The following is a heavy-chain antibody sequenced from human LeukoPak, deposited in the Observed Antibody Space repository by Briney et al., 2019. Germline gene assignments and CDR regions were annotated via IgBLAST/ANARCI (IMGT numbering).Heavy chain of an antibody. Sequence: SETLSLTCTVSGGSISNSYWSWIRQPAGKGLEWIGRIYTSGSANYNPSLKSRVTMSVDTSKNQFSLKLSSVTAADTAVYYCARTYYYDSSGYYYFDYWGQGTLVTVSS. D-gene: IGHD3-22*01. CDR3: ARTYYYDSSGYYYFDY. CDR1: GGSISNSY. V-gene: IGHV4-4*07. J-gene: IGHJ4*02. CDR2: IYTSGSA.